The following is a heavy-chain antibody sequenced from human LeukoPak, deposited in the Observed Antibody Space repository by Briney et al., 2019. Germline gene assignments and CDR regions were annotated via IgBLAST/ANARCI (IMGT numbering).Heavy chain of an antibody. J-gene: IGHJ6*02. CDR1: GNTLTGLS. D-gene: IGHD2-2*01. Sequence: ASVKVSCKVSGNTLTGLSMHWVRQAPGKGLEWMGGFHPEDRETIYAQKFQGRVTMTEDTSTDTAYMELSSLSSEDTAVYYCAKGRYCDSTTCAYHGLDVWGQGTTVTVSS. CDR3: AKGRYCDSTTCAYHGLDV. V-gene: IGHV1-24*01. CDR2: FHPEDRET.